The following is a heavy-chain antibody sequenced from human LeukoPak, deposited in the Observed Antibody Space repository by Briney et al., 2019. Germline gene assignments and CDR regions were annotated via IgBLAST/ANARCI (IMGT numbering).Heavy chain of an antibody. CDR2: ISGSGGST. D-gene: IGHD3-10*01. Sequence: GGSLRLSCAASGFTFSSYAMSWVRQAPGKGLEWVSAISGSGGSTYYADSVKGRFTIFRDNSKNTLYLQMNSLRAEDTAVYYCAKDRVVRGVIPVFDYWGQGTLVTVSS. V-gene: IGHV3-23*01. J-gene: IGHJ4*02. CDR3: AKDRVVRGVIPVFDY. CDR1: GFTFSSYA.